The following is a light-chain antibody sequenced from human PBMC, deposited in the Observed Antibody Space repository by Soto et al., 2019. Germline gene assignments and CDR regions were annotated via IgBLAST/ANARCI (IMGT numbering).Light chain of an antibody. CDR3: QQYGSSPRT. CDR1: ESIRTW. J-gene: IGKJ1*01. CDR2: DAS. V-gene: IGKV1-5*01. Sequence: DIQMTQSPSTLSASIGDRVTITCRASESIRTWLAWYQHKPGKAPKFLIYDASSLESGVPSRFSGSGSGTEFTLTISRLEPEDFAVYYCQQYGSSPRTFGQGTKVDIK.